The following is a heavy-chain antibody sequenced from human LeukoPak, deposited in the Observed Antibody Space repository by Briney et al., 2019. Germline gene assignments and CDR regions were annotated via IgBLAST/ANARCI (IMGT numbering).Heavy chain of an antibody. Sequence: GGSLRLSCAASGFSFSAYEMNWVRQAPGKGLEWVSYISSSGSTIYYADSVKGRFTISRDNAKNSLYLQMNSLRAEDTAVYYCAELGITMIGGVWGKGTTVTISS. CDR3: AELGITMIGGV. CDR1: GFSFSAYE. D-gene: IGHD3-10*02. CDR2: ISSSGSTI. J-gene: IGHJ6*04. V-gene: IGHV3-48*03.